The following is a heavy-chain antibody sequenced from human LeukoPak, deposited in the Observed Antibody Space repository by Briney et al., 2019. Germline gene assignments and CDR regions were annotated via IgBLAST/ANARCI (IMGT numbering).Heavy chain of an antibody. J-gene: IGHJ4*02. D-gene: IGHD3-22*01. V-gene: IGHV4-61*01. CDR1: GGSVSSGSYY. CDR2: IYHSGST. Sequence: PSETLSLTCTVSGGSVSSGSYYWSWIRQPPGKGLEWIGYIYHSGSTKYNPSLKSRVTISVDTSKNQFSLKLSSVTAADTAVYYCARSTAYDSRAIDYWGQGTLVTVSS. CDR3: ARSTAYDSRAIDY.